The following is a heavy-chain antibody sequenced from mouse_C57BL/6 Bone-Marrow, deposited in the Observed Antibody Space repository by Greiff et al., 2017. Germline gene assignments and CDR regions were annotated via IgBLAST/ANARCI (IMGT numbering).Heavy chain of an antibody. CDR3: ARNLPGIAMDY. V-gene: IGHV1-81*01. Sequence: QVQLKQSGAELARPGASVKLSCKASGYTFTSYGISWVKQRTGPGLEWIGEIYPRSGNTYYNEKFKGKATLTADKSSSTAYMELRSLTSEDSAVYFCARNLPGIAMDYWGQGTSVTVSS. CDR1: GYTFTSYG. J-gene: IGHJ4*01. CDR2: IYPRSGNT. D-gene: IGHD4-1*01.